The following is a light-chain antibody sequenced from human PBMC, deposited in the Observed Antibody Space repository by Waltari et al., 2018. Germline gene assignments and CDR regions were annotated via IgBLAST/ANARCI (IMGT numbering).Light chain of an antibody. CDR3: QSFDSRLNGGI. V-gene: IGLV1-40*01. J-gene: IGLJ2*01. CDR1: NTNIGAGYD. CDR2: GND. Sequence: QSVVTQPPSVSGAPGQRITISCSGSNTNIGAGYDVHWYQQIPGAAPKLLIFGNDKRPSGVPDRFSGSKSGLSASLAITGLQPEDEALYCCQSFDSRLNGGIFGGGTKLTVL.